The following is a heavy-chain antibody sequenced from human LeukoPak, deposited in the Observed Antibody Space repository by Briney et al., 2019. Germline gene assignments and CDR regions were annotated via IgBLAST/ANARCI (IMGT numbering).Heavy chain of an antibody. V-gene: IGHV1-69*04. CDR3: ASDSDGMDV. CDR2: IIPILGIA. J-gene: IGHJ6*02. CDR1: GGTFSTYA. Sequence: GSSVKVSCKASGGTFSTYAISWVRQAPGQGLEWMGRIIPILGIANYAQKFQGRVTITADKSTSTAYMELSSLRSEDTAVYYCASDSDGMDVWGQGTTVTVSS.